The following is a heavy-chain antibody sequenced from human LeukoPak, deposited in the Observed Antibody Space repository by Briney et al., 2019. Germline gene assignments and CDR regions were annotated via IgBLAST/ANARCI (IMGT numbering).Heavy chain of an antibody. CDR3: ARHEKLGQFDY. Sequence: SETLSLTCTVSGGSISGYYWSWIRQPPGKAMEWLGFIHYSGSANYNPSLKSRVTISVDTSKNQFSLKLSSVTAADTAVYYCARHEKLGQFDYWGQGTLVTVSS. V-gene: IGHV4-59*08. D-gene: IGHD3-10*01. J-gene: IGHJ4*02. CDR1: GGSISGYY. CDR2: IHYSGSA.